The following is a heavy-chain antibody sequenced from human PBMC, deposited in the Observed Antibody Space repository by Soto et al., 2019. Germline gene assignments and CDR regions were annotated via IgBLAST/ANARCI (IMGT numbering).Heavy chain of an antibody. D-gene: IGHD6-19*01. Sequence: GASVKVSCKASGYTFTNSGISWVRQAPGQRLEWMGWINAGNGNTKYSQKFQGRVTITRDTSASTAYMELSSLRSEDTAVYYCARAVAVPADFDYWGQGTLVTVSS. J-gene: IGHJ4*02. CDR2: INAGNGNT. CDR1: GYTFTNSG. CDR3: ARAVAVPADFDY. V-gene: IGHV1-3*01.